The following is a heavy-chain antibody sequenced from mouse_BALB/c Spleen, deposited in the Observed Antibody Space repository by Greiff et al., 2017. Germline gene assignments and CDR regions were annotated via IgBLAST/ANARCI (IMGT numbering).Heavy chain of an antibody. CDR2: INPSTGYT. J-gene: IGHJ4*01. Sequence: VQLQQSGAELAKPGASVKMSCKASGYTFTSYWMHWVKQRPGQGLEWIGYINPSTGYTEYNQKFKDKATLTADKSSSTAYMQLSSLTSEDSAVYYCARSSYAMDYWGQGTSVTVSS. CDR1: GYTFTSYW. CDR3: ARSSYAMDY. V-gene: IGHV1-7*01.